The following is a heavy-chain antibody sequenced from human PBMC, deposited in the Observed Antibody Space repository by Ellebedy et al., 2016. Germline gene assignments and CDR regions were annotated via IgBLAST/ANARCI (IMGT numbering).Heavy chain of an antibody. V-gene: IGHV5-10-1*01. Sequence: GESLKISCEVSGYSFTNFWINWVRQMPGKGLEWLGRIDPSDSYTNYSPSFQGHVTLSADKSISTAYLQWNSLKASDTAMYYCARLKDWDDARDFDYWGQGTLVTVSS. CDR2: IDPSDSYT. CDR1: GYSFTNFW. D-gene: IGHD1-1*01. J-gene: IGHJ4*02. CDR3: ARLKDWDDARDFDY.